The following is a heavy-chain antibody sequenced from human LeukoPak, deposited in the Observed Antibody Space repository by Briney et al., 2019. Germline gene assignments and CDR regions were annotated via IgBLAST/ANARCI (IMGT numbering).Heavy chain of an antibody. Sequence: PETLSLTCAVYGGSFSGYCWSWIRQPPGEGLEWIGEINNSGSTTYNPSLKSRVTISVDTSKNQFSLKLSSVTAADTAVYCCARGRMRNYYDSSGYRGDLDYWGQGTLVTVSS. J-gene: IGHJ4*02. V-gene: IGHV4-34*01. CDR3: ARGRMRNYYDSSGYRGDLDY. D-gene: IGHD3-22*01. CDR1: GGSFSGYC. CDR2: INNSGST.